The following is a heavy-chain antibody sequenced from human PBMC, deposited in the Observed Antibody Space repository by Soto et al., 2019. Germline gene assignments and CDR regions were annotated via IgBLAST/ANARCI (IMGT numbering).Heavy chain of an antibody. Sequence: GGSLRLSCAASGFTFSSYSMNWVRQAPGKGLEWVSSISSSSSYIYYADSVKGRFTISRDNAKNSLYLQMNSLRAEDTAVYYCARTGWSRGVTPGPQYYYGMDVWGQGTTVTVSS. V-gene: IGHV3-21*01. CDR2: ISSSSSYI. CDR1: GFTFSSYS. D-gene: IGHD3-10*01. J-gene: IGHJ6*02. CDR3: ARTGWSRGVTPGPQYYYGMDV.